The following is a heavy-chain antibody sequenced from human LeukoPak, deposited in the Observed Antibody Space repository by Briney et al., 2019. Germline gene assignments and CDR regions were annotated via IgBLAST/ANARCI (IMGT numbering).Heavy chain of an antibody. CDR1: GDSVSINSAS. J-gene: IGHJ4*02. CDR2: TYYRSKCYN. CDR3: VRTTRWGRFDY. Sequence: SQTLSLTCAISGDSVSINSASWNWIRHYPSRGLEWLGITYYRSKCYNDVAVSLKSRITINPDTPNIQFSLQRNSVTPEDTSVYDCVRTTRWGRFDYWGQGTLVTVSS. V-gene: IGHV6-1*01. D-gene: IGHD7-27*01.